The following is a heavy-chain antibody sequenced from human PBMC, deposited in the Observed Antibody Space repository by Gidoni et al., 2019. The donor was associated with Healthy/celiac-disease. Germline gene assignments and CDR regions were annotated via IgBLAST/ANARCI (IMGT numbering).Heavy chain of an antibody. CDR3: ATSIAVAGPYFDY. V-gene: IGHV3-64*01. CDR1: GFTFSSYD. CDR2: ISSNGGST. Sequence: EVQLVESGGGLVQPGGSLRLSCAAHGFTFSSYDMHWVRQAPGKGLEYVSAISSNGGSTYYANSVKGRFTISRDNSKNTLYLQMGSLRAEDMAVYYCATSIAVAGPYFDYWGQGTLVTVSS. J-gene: IGHJ4*02. D-gene: IGHD6-19*01.